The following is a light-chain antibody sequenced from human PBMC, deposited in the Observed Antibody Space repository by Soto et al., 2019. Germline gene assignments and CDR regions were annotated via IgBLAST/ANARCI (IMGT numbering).Light chain of an antibody. J-gene: IGLJ1*01. CDR1: STDVGSYNL. CDR2: EGS. Sequence: QSVLTQPASVSGSPGQSITISCTGSSTDVGSYNLVSWYQQHPGKAPKLILYEGSKRPSGVSNRFSVSKSGNTASLTISGLQAEDEADYFCCTYAGSTSYLFGTGTKLTVL. V-gene: IGLV2-23*01. CDR3: CTYAGSTSYL.